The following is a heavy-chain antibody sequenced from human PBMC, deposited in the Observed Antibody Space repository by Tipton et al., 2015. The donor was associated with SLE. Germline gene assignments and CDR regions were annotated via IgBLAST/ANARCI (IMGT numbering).Heavy chain of an antibody. V-gene: IGHV4-61*02. D-gene: IGHD2-21*02. J-gene: IGHJ3*02. CDR2: VHILGTT. CDR3: ARVEVTVAGKDYAFDI. CDR1: SGSIRNGSVY. Sequence: TLSLTCSVSSGSIRNGSVYLSWLRPPAGKGLEWIGSVHILGTTKYNPSLKSRVTISLDTSKNEFSLRLTSVAAADTAVYYCARVEVTVAGKDYAFDIWGQGTKVTVSP.